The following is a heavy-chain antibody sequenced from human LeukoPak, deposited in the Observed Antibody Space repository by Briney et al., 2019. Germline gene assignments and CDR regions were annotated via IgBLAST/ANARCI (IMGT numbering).Heavy chain of an antibody. V-gene: IGHV1-2*02. CDR3: ARDYKGREAFLDY. CDR2: INPNSGGT. CDR1: GYTFTGYY. J-gene: IGHJ4*02. D-gene: IGHD3-10*01. Sequence: GASVKVSCKASGYTFTGYYMHWVRQAPGQGLEWMGWINPNSGGTNYAQKFQGRVTMTTDTSTSTACMELRSLRSDDTAVYYCARDYKGREAFLDYWGQGTLVTVSS.